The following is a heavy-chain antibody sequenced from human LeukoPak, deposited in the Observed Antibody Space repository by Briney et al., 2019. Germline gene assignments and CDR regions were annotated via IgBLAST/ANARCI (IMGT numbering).Heavy chain of an antibody. D-gene: IGHD3-10*01. CDR1: GFTFSSYA. V-gene: IGHV3-30*04. CDR3: ARDSHYYGSGSYYNHFDY. Sequence: GGSLRLSCAASGFTFSSYAMHWVRQAPGKGLEWVAVISYDGSNKYYADSVKGRFTISRDNSKNTLYPQMNSLRAEDTAVYYCARDSHYYGSGSYYNHFDYWGQGTLVTVSS. J-gene: IGHJ4*02. CDR2: ISYDGSNK.